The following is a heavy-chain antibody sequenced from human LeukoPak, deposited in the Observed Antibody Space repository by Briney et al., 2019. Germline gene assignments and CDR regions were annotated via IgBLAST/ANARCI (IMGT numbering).Heavy chain of an antibody. J-gene: IGHJ4*02. Sequence: PGGSLRLSCAASGFTFSSYAMSWVRKAPGKGLEWVSAISGSGGSTYYADSVKGRFTISRDNSKNTLYLQMNSLRAGDTAVYYCARDLGYCTNGVCHTRFDYWGQGTLVAVSS. D-gene: IGHD2-8*01. V-gene: IGHV3-23*01. CDR2: ISGSGGST. CDR3: ARDLGYCTNGVCHTRFDY. CDR1: GFTFSSYA.